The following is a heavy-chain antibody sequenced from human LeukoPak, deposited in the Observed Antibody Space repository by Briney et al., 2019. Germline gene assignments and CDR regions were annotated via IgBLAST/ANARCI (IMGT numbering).Heavy chain of an antibody. CDR2: ISGSAVYT. V-gene: IGHV3-23*01. Sequence: GGSLRLSCAASGFTFSSYAMTWVRQAPGKGLEWVSAISGSAVYTFYADSVKGRFTISRDNSKNTLYLQMNSLRAEDTAVYYCANNYDRTKRRAFDIWGQGTMVTVSS. D-gene: IGHD1-14*01. CDR1: GFTFSSYA. CDR3: ANNYDRTKRRAFDI. J-gene: IGHJ3*02.